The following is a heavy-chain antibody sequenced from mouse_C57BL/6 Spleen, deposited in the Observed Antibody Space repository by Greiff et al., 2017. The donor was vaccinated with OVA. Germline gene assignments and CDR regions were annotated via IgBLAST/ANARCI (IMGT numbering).Heavy chain of an antibody. J-gene: IGHJ1*03. CDR1: GFTFSSYT. D-gene: IGHD2-2*01. CDR2: ISGGGGNT. V-gene: IGHV5-9*01. CDR3: ARHGYYGYLEV. Sequence: EVKLVESGGGLVKPGGSLKLSCAASGFTFSSYTMSWVRQTPEKRLEWVATISGGGGNTYYPDSVKGRFTISRDNAKNTLYLQMSSLRSEDTALYDCARHGYYGYLEVWGTGTTVTVAS.